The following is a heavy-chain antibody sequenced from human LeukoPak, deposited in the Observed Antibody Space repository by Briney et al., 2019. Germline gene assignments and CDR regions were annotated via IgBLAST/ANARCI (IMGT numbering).Heavy chain of an antibody. CDR2: INPNSGGT. V-gene: IGHV1-2*02. J-gene: IGHJ4*02. CDR3: ARVRIGRSSSWYSFDY. D-gene: IGHD6-13*01. Sequence: ASVEVSCKASGYTFTGHYMHWVRQAPGQGLEWMGWINPNSGGTNYAQKIEGRVIMRRDSSIRTAYKELSRLREDDTAAYYCARVRIGRSSSWYSFDYWGQGTLVTVSS. CDR1: GYTFTGHY.